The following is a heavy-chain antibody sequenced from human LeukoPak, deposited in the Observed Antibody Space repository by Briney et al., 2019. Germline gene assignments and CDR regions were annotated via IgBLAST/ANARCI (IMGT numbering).Heavy chain of an antibody. CDR1: GFTFSTYT. Sequence: PGGSLRLSCAASGFTFSTYTMSWVRQAPGKGLEWVSAITGSGGTTYYADSVKGRFTISRDNSKNTLYLQMNSLRAEDTAVYYCAKGGDSSGWWYYFDYWGQGTLVTVYS. CDR2: ITGSGGTT. CDR3: AKGGDSSGWWYYFDY. V-gene: IGHV3-23*01. D-gene: IGHD6-19*01. J-gene: IGHJ4*02.